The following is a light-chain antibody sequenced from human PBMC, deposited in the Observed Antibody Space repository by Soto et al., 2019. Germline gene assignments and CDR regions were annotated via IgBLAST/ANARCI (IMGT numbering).Light chain of an antibody. CDR3: QQSYSTPT. J-gene: IGKJ1*01. CDR1: QSISSY. Sequence: DIPMTQSPSSLSASVGDRVTITCRASQSISSYLNWYQQKPGKAPKLLIYAASSLQRGVTSRFSGSGSGTDFTLTISSLQPEDFATYYCQQSYSTPTFGQGTKVEIK. V-gene: IGKV1-39*01. CDR2: AAS.